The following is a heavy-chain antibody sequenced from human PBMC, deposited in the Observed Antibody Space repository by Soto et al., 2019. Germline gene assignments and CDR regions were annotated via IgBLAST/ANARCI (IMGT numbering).Heavy chain of an antibody. Sequence: ASVKVSCKASGYTFTRYTMNCVRQAPGQRLEWMGWINPDNGNTKSSQKFQDRVIITRDTSASTAYMDLSSLRSEDTAVYYCARGIATGQLDPWGQGTMVTVSS. D-gene: IGHD2-15*01. CDR1: GYTFTRYT. CDR3: ARGIATGQLDP. J-gene: IGHJ5*02. CDR2: INPDNGNT. V-gene: IGHV1-3*01.